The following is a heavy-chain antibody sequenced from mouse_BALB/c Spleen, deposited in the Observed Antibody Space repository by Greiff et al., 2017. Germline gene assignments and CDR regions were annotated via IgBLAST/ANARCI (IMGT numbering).Heavy chain of an antibody. D-gene: IGHD2-14*01. J-gene: IGHJ4*01. CDR3: TRRDYRYGAMDY. Sequence: QVQLQQPGAELVKPGASVKLSCKASGYTFTSYYMYWVKQRPGQGLEWIGGINPSNGGTNFNEKFKSKATLTVDKSSSTAYMQLSSLTSEDSAVYYCTRRDYRYGAMDYWGQGTSVTVAS. V-gene: IGHV1S81*02. CDR1: GYTFTSYY. CDR2: INPSNGGT.